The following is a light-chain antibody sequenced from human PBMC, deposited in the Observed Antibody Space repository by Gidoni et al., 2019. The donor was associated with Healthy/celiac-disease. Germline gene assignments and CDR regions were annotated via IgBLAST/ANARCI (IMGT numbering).Light chain of an antibody. CDR1: QSVSSY. CDR2: DAS. Sequence: EIVLPQSPATLSLSPGERATLSCRASQSVSSYLAWYQQKPGQAPRLLIYDASNRATGIPPRFSGSGSGTDFTLTISSLEPEDFAVYYCQQRSNWREFTFGPETKVGIK. CDR3: QQRSNWREFT. J-gene: IGKJ3*01. V-gene: IGKV3-11*01.